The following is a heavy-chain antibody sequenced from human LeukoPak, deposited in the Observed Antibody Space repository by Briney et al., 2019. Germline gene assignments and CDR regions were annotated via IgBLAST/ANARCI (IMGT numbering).Heavy chain of an antibody. D-gene: IGHD1-26*01. CDR1: GFTVSSNY. CDR3: ASRGGSYYVDY. V-gene: IGHV3-66*02. Sequence: GGSLRLSCAASGFTVSSNYMSWVRQAPGKGLEWVSVIYSGGSTYYADSVKGRFTISRDNSKNTLYLQMNSLRAEDTAVFYCASRGGSYYVDYWGQGTLVTVSS. CDR2: IYSGGST. J-gene: IGHJ4*02.